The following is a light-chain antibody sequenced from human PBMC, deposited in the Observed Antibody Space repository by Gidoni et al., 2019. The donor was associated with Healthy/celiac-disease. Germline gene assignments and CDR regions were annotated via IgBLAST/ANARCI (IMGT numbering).Light chain of an antibody. CDR3: QAWDSSTASYV. J-gene: IGLJ1*01. Sequence: SYELTQPPSLSVSPGQTASITCSGDKLGDKYACWYQQKPGQSPVLDIYQDSKRPSGIPERFSGSNSGNTATLTISGTQAMDEADYYCQAWDSSTASYVFGTGTKVTVL. CDR1: KLGDKY. V-gene: IGLV3-1*01. CDR2: QDS.